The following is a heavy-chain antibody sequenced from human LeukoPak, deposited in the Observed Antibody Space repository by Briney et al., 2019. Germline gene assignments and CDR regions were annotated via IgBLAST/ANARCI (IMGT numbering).Heavy chain of an antibody. Sequence: GGSLRHSCAASGFTASSTYMSWVRQAPGKGLEWVSVIYSGGSTYYADPVKGRFTISRDNSKNTLYLQMNSLRAEDTAVYYCARVGALRFSGRPDYWGQGTLVTVSS. V-gene: IGHV3-66*02. CDR3: ARVGALRFSGRPDY. CDR2: IYSGGST. CDR1: GFTASSTY. J-gene: IGHJ4*02. D-gene: IGHD3-3*01.